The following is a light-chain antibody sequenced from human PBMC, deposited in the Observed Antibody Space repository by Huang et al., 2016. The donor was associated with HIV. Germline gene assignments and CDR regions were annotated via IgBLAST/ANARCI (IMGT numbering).Light chain of an antibody. Sequence: DIVMTQSPDSLAVSLGERATLNCRSSQSVFSTSTSKDYLSWFQQKPGQPPKLLLFWASTREARVPDRFIGSGSGTHFTLTIDNLEAEDAAIYYCLQYYRSPQTFGQGTRVEVK. CDR1: QSVFSTSTSKDY. V-gene: IGKV4-1*01. CDR2: WAS. CDR3: LQYYRSPQT. J-gene: IGKJ1*01.